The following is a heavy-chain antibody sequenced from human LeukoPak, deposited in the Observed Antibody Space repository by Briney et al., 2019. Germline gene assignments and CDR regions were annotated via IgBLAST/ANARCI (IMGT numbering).Heavy chain of an antibody. J-gene: IGHJ4*02. D-gene: IGHD3-22*01. CDR3: ARHGKRNYYGSSGYYKY. V-gene: IGHV4-39*01. CDR1: GGSISSSSYY. CDR2: IYYSGST. Sequence: SETLSLTCTVSGGSISSSSYYWGWIRQPPGKGLEWIGSIYYSGSTYYNPSLKSRVTISVDTSKNQFSLKLSSVTAADTAVYYCARHGKRNYYGSSGYYKYWGQGTLVTVSS.